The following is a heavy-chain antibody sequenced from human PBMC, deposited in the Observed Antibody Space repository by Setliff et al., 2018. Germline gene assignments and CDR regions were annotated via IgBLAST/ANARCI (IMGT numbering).Heavy chain of an antibody. CDR1: GDSMSFSY. V-gene: IGHV4-59*01. D-gene: IGHD3-10*01. Sequence: SETLSLTCIVSGDSMSFSYWSWLRQPPGKGLEWVGYIYYSGSTDSHPSLKSRVGISINTAKNQFSLNVRSVTAADAARYYCAKGRGEMDSWGQGIMVTVSS. J-gene: IGHJ4*02. CDR2: IYYSGST. CDR3: AKGRGEMDS.